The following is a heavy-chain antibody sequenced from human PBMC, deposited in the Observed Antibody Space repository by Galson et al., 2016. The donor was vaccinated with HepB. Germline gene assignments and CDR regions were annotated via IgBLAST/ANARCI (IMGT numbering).Heavy chain of an antibody. V-gene: IGHV4-59*08. J-gene: IGHJ6*02. Sequence: ETLSLPCTVSGRSITSYYWSWIRQPPGKGLEWIGYMYYRGSTNYNPSLKSRVTISVDTSKNQFSLKMNSVTAADTAVYYCARHMYCSSDTCYGQFYYYGMDVWGQGTTVTVSS. CDR1: GRSITSYY. CDR3: ARHMYCSSDTCYGQFYYYGMDV. D-gene: IGHD2-2*01. CDR2: MYYRGST.